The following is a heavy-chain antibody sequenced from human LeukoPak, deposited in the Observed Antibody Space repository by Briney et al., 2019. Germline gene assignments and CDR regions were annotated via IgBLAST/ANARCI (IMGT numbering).Heavy chain of an antibody. V-gene: IGHV3-21*01. D-gene: IGHD5-18*01. Sequence: GGSLRLSCATSGFIFSTYNMNWVRQAPGKGLEWVSSISSSSSYIYYADSVKGRFTISRDNAKNSLYLQMNSLRAEDTAVYYCARGGYSYGSGDYWGQGTLVTVSS. J-gene: IGHJ4*02. CDR2: ISSSSSYI. CDR3: ARGGYSYGSGDY. CDR1: GFIFSTYN.